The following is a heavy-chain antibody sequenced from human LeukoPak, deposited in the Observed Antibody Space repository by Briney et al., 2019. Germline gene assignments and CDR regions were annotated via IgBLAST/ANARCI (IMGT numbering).Heavy chain of an antibody. D-gene: IGHD3-22*01. CDR2: ISSSSSYI. V-gene: IGHV3-21*01. Sequence: GGSLRLSCAASGFTFSSYSMNWVRQAPGKGLEWVSSISSSSSYIYYADSVKGRFTISRDNAKNSLYLQMNSLRAEDTAVYYCAREATYYYDSSGYYYPDYWGQGTLVTVSS. CDR1: GFTFSSYS. J-gene: IGHJ4*02. CDR3: AREATYYYDSSGYYYPDY.